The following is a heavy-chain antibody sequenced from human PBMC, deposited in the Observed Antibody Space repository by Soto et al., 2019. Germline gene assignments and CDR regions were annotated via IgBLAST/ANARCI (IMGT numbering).Heavy chain of an antibody. Sequence: QVQLQESGPGLVKPSETLSLTCTVSAASISNYYWSWIRQPAGKGLEWIGRIYASGNTNYNPSLKSRVTMSVDTSKNQFSLNLNSVTAADTAVYYCARESRSAAGTVEYWGQGTLVTVSS. V-gene: IGHV4-4*07. CDR2: IYASGNT. D-gene: IGHD6-13*01. J-gene: IGHJ4*02. CDR3: ARESRSAAGTVEY. CDR1: AASISNYY.